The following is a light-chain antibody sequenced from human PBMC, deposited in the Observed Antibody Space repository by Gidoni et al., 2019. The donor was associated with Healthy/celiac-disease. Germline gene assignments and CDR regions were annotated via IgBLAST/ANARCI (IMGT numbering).Light chain of an antibody. V-gene: IGLV3-25*03. J-gene: IGLJ3*02. Sequence: TCSGDALPKQYAYWYQQKPGQAPVLVIYKDSEKPSGIPERFSGSSAGTTVTLTISGVQVEDEADYYCQSADSSGTWVFGGGTKLTVL. CDR1: ALPKQY. CDR3: QSADSSGTWV. CDR2: KDS.